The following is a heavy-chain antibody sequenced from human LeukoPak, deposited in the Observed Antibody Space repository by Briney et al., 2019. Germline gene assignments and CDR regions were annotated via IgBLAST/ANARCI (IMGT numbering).Heavy chain of an antibody. Sequence: SETLSLTCTVSGGSLSSCYWSWIRQPPGKGLEWIGYIYYSGSTNYNPSLKSRVTISVDTSKNQFSLKLSSVTAADTAVYYCARVSSGYSYGPTYYYYYMDVWGKGTTVTVSS. J-gene: IGHJ6*03. D-gene: IGHD5-18*01. V-gene: IGHV4-59*01. CDR3: ARVSSGYSYGPTYYYYYMDV. CDR1: GGSLSSCY. CDR2: IYYSGST.